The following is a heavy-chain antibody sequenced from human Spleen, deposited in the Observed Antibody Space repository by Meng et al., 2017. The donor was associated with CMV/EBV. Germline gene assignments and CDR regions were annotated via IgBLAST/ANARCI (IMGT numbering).Heavy chain of an antibody. V-gene: IGHV1-2*02. CDR3: ARGTGGNTFDP. D-gene: IGHD1-26*01. CDR2: INTASTGT. J-gene: IGHJ5*02. CDR1: GYTFSASY. Sequence: SCQASGYTFSASYLQWVRQAPGQGLEWMGWINTASTGTKYAQKFQGRVTMTRDTSISTAYMELSRLISDDTAVYYCARGTGGNTFDPWGQGTLVTVSS.